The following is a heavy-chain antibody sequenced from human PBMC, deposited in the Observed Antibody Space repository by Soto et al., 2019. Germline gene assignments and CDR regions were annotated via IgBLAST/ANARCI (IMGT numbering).Heavy chain of an antibody. V-gene: IGHV4-39*01. J-gene: IGHJ6*03. CDR2: IYYSGST. CDR1: GGSISSSSYY. D-gene: IGHD3-10*01. Sequence: SETLSLTCTVSGGSISSSSYYWGWIRQPPGKGLEWIGSIYYSGSTYYNPSLKSRVTISVDTSKNQFSLKLSSVTAADTAVYYAVLLWFGEFDYYYMDVWGKGTTVTVSS. CDR3: VLLWFGEFDYYYMDV.